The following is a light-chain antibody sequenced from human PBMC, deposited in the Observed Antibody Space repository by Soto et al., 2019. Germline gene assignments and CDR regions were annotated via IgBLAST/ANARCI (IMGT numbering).Light chain of an antibody. Sequence: QSALTQPPSTSGSPGQSVTISCTGTSGDVGGYYYVSWYQQHPGKAPKLMIYRVTKRPSGVPDRFSGSKSGNTASLTVSGLQAEDEADYYCSSYTCGNSVVFGGGTKLNVL. CDR1: SGDVGGYYY. J-gene: IGLJ2*01. CDR3: SSYTCGNSVV. CDR2: RVT. V-gene: IGLV2-8*01.